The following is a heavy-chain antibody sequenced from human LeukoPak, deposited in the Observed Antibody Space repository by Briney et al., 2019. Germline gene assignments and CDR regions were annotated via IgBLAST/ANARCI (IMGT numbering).Heavy chain of an antibody. D-gene: IGHD1-1*01. J-gene: IGHJ6*02. V-gene: IGHV4-4*07. Sequence: SETLSLTCTVSGGSISSYNWTWVRQPAGKGLEWIGRIYTSGGTNYNPSLKSRVTMSVDTSENRFSLKLTSVTAADTAVYYCARAPSYNTARLDVWGQGTTVTVSS. CDR3: ARAPSYNTARLDV. CDR2: IYTSGGT. CDR1: GGSISSYN.